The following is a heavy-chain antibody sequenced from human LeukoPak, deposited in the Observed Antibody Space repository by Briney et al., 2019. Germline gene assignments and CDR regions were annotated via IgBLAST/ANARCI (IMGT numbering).Heavy chain of an antibody. D-gene: IGHD3-16*02. J-gene: IGHJ4*02. CDR1: GASISSGTYY. Sequence: SETLSLTCTVSGASISSGTYYWSWIRQPAGKGLEWIGRIYTSGSTNYNPSLKSRVTISVDTSKNQFSLKLSSVTAADTAVYYCAREITFGGVIVKGAFDYWGQGTLVTVSS. CDR3: AREITFGGVIVKGAFDY. V-gene: IGHV4-61*02. CDR2: IYTSGST.